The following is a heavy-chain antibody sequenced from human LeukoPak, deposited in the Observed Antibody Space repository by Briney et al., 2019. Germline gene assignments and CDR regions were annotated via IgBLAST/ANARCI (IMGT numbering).Heavy chain of an antibody. Sequence: ASVKVSCKASGGTFSSYAISWVRQAPGQGLEWMGGIIPIFGTANYAQKFQGRVTITADESTSTAYMELSSLRSEDTAVYYCARVMKQVAGERAYFDYWGQGTLVTVSS. J-gene: IGHJ4*02. D-gene: IGHD2-15*01. CDR3: ARVMKQVAGERAYFDY. V-gene: IGHV1-69*13. CDR2: IIPIFGTA. CDR1: GGTFSSYA.